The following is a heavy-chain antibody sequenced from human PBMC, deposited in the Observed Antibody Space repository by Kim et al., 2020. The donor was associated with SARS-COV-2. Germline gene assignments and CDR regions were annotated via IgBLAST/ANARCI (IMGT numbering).Heavy chain of an antibody. J-gene: IGHJ4*02. D-gene: IGHD3-10*01. V-gene: IGHV4-30-2*04. Sequence: PSLKSRVTRSVDTSKSQFALKLSSVTAADTALYHCARRGGASVNYYFDYWGQGTLVTVSS. CDR3: ARRGGASVNYYFDY.